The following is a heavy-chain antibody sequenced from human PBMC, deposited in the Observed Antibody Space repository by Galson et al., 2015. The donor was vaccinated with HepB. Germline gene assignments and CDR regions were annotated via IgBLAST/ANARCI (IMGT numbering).Heavy chain of an antibody. J-gene: IGHJ6*03. CDR2: IIPIFGTA. CDR3: ARAGDQLPSRLPMHYYYYMDV. CDR1: GGTFSSYA. D-gene: IGHD2-2*01. V-gene: IGHV1-69*13. Sequence: SVKVSCKASGGTFSSYAISWVRQAPGQGLEWMGGIIPIFGTANCAQKFQGRVTITADESTSTAYMELSSLRSEDTAVYYCARAGDQLPSRLPMHYYYYMDVWGKGTTVTVSS.